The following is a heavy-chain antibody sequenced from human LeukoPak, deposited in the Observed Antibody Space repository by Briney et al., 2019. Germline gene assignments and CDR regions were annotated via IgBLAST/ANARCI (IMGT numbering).Heavy chain of an antibody. V-gene: IGHV4-34*01. CDR3: ARRATVVPRFNWFDP. Sequence: SETLSLTCAVYGGSFSGYYWSWIRQPPGKGLEWIGEINHSGSTNYNPSLKSRVTISVDTSKNQFSLKLSSVTAADTAVYYCARRATVVPRFNWFDPWGQGTLVTVSS. CDR2: INHSGST. J-gene: IGHJ5*02. D-gene: IGHD4-23*01. CDR1: GGSFSGYY.